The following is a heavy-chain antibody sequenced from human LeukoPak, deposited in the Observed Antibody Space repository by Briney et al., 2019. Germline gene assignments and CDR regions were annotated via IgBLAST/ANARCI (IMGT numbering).Heavy chain of an antibody. CDR1: GYTFTSYY. CDR2: IYPGGGST. J-gene: IGHJ4*02. Sequence: ASVKVSCKASGYTFTSYYIHWVRQAPGQGLEWMGIIYPGGGSTSYAQKFQGRVTMTRDTSISTAYMELTSLTSDDTALYYCARGRVGFDYWGQGTLVTVSS. CDR3: ARGRVGFDY. D-gene: IGHD1-26*01. V-gene: IGHV1-46*01.